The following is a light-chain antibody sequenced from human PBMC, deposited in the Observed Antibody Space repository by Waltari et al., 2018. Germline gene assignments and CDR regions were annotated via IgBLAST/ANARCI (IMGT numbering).Light chain of an antibody. J-gene: IGKJ1*01. CDR3: HQYKDWRT. CDR2: DAS. CDR1: QSGGSN. V-gene: IGKV3-15*01. Sequence: VLPQSPDTLSVSPVARATLYCRASQSGGSNVTWYQQNPGQAPRLLIYDASTSATGIPARFSVRGSGTEFALSISSLQSEDFAVDYCHQYKDWRTFGQGTKVEIK.